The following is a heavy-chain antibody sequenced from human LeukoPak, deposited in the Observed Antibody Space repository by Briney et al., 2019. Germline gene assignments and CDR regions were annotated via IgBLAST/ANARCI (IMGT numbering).Heavy chain of an antibody. CDR1: GFTFSSYA. Sequence: QLGGSLRLSCAASGFTFSSYAMHWVRQAPGKGLEYVSAISSNGGSTYYANSVKGRFTISRDNSKNTLYLQMGSLRAEDMAVYYCAREGYVLRFLEWSPTGAFDIWGQGTMVTVSS. J-gene: IGHJ3*02. D-gene: IGHD3-3*01. CDR2: ISSNGGST. CDR3: AREGYVLRFLEWSPTGAFDI. V-gene: IGHV3-64*01.